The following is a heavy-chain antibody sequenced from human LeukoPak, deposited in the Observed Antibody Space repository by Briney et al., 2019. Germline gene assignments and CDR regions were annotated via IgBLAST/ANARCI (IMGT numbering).Heavy chain of an antibody. J-gene: IGHJ4*02. CDR1: GGSISSYY. CDR2: ISTIGIT. Sequence: SETLSLTCTVSGGSISSYYWSWIRQPPGKGLEWIGRISTIGITNYNPSLNSRVTISIDTSKDQFSLEVTSVTAADTAVYYCATDFGDSSGWYRFWGQGTLVAVS. CDR3: ATDFGDSSGWYRF. V-gene: IGHV4-4*08. D-gene: IGHD6-19*01.